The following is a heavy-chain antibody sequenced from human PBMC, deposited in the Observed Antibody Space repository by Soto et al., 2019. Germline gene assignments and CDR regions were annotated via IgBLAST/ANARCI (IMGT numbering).Heavy chain of an antibody. Sequence: PGESLKISCKGSGYSLTSYWIGWVRQMPGKGLEWMGIIYPGDSDTRYSPSFQGQVTISADKSISTAYLQWSSLKASDTAMYYCARQYYYGSGSSKTFDYWGQGTLVTVSS. CDR3: ARQYYYGSGSSKTFDY. D-gene: IGHD3-10*01. J-gene: IGHJ4*02. CDR2: IYPGDSDT. CDR1: GYSLTSYW. V-gene: IGHV5-51*01.